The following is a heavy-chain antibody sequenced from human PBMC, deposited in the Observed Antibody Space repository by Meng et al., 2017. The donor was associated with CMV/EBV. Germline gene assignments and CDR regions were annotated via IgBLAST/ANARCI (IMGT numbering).Heavy chain of an antibody. V-gene: IGHV3-21*01. D-gene: IGHD4-17*01. CDR2: ISSSSSYI. CDR1: GFTFSSYS. Sequence: GESLKISCAASGFTFSSYSMNWVRQAPGKGLEWVSSISSSSSYIYYADSVKGRFTISRDNAKNSLYLQMNSPRAEDTAVYYCATVRGMDVWGQGTTVTVSS. J-gene: IGHJ6*02. CDR3: ATVRGMDV.